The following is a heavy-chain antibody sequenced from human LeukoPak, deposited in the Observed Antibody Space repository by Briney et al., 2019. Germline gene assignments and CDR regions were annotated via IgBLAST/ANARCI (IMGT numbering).Heavy chain of an antibody. V-gene: IGHV3-30-3*01. D-gene: IGHD6-13*01. Sequence: GGSLRLSCAASGFTFSSYAMHWVRQAPGKGLEWVAVISYDGSNKYYADSVKGRFTISRDNSKNTLYLQMNSLRAEDTAVYYCARDAGQQLAHGIDYWGQGTLVTVSS. J-gene: IGHJ4*02. CDR3: ARDAGQQLAHGIDY. CDR2: ISYDGSNK. CDR1: GFTFSSYA.